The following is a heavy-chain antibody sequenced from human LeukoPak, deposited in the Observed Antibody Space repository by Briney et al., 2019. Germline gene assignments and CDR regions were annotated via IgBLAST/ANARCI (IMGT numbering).Heavy chain of an antibody. CDR1: GFTFSSYR. CDR2: IKGDGSEK. J-gene: IGHJ4*01. V-gene: IGHV3-7*03. CDR3: ARDVGWFRFDY. Sequence: GGSLRLSCAASGFTFSSYRMTWVRQAPGKGLEWVADIKGDGSEKRCEDSVKGRFTVSRDNAKNSLYLQMNSLRVEDTAVYYCARDVGWFRFDYWGHGTLVTASS. D-gene: IGHD2-15*01.